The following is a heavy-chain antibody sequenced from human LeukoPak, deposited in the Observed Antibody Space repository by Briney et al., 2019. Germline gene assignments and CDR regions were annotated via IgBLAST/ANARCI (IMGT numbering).Heavy chain of an antibody. V-gene: IGHV3-21*01. CDR2: ISTTSSHI. CDR1: GFSFSTYS. D-gene: IGHD3-22*01. Sequence: GGSLRLSAAASGFSFSTYSMNGVRQAAGRGREGVSSISTTSSHIYYADSMKGLFTISRDNAKDSLYLQMNSLRAEDTAVYYYARGSMIVQRRHLLDIWGQGTMVTVSS. CDR3: ARGSMIVQRRHLLDI. J-gene: IGHJ3*02.